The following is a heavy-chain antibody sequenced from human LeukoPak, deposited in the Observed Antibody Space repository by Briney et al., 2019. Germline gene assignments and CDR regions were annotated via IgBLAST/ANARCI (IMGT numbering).Heavy chain of an antibody. CDR2: MNPNRGNT. CDR3: ARTVGYYYDSSGYPTYYYYYYMDV. V-gene: IGHV1-8*03. D-gene: IGHD3-22*01. CDR1: GYTFTSYA. Sequence: GASVKVSCKASGYTFTSYAINWVRQATGQGLEWMGWMNPNRGNTGYAQKFQGRVTITRNTSISTAYMELSSLRSEDTAVYYCARTVGYYYDSSGYPTYYYYYYMDVWGKGTTVTVS. J-gene: IGHJ6*03.